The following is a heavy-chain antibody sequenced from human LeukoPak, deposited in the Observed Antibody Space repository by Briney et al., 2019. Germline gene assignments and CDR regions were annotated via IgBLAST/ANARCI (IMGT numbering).Heavy chain of an antibody. V-gene: IGHV3-30-3*01. CDR1: GFTFSSYA. D-gene: IGHD4-23*01. Sequence: GRSLRLSCAASGFTFSSYAMHWVRQAPGKGLEWVAVISYDGSNKYYADSVKGRFTISRDNSKSTLYLQMNSLRAEDTAVYCCAREGVDDYGGNWDAQNFDYWGQGTLVTVSS. CDR2: ISYDGSNK. CDR3: AREGVDDYGGNWDAQNFDY. J-gene: IGHJ4*02.